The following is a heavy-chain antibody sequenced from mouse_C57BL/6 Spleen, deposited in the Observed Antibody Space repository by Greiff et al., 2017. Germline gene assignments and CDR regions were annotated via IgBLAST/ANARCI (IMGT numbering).Heavy chain of an antibody. J-gene: IGHJ4*01. CDR3: ARVPGDYAMDY. V-gene: IGHV5-16*01. Sequence: DVKLVESEGGLVQPGSSMKLSCTASGFTFSDYYMAWVRQVPEKGLEWVANINYDGSSTYYLDSLKSRFIISRDNAKNILYLQMSSLKSEDTATYYCARVPGDYAMDYWGQGTSVTVSS. CDR1: GFTFSDYY. CDR2: INYDGSST.